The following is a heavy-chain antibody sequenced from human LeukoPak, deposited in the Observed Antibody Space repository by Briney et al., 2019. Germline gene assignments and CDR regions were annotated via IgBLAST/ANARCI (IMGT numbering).Heavy chain of an antibody. CDR1: GGSFSGYY. CDR3: ARWRSRGFERDYSNQYYFDY. Sequence: SETLSLTCAVYGGSFSGYYWSWIRQPPGKGLEWIGEINHSGSTNYNPSLKSRVTISVDTSKNQFSLKLSSVTAADTAVYYCARWRSRGFERDYSNQYYFDYWGQGTLVTVSS. V-gene: IGHV4-34*01. J-gene: IGHJ4*02. D-gene: IGHD4-11*01. CDR2: INHSGST.